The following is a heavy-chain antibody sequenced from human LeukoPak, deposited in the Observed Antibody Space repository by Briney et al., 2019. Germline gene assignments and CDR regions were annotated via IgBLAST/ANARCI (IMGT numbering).Heavy chain of an antibody. D-gene: IGHD5-24*01. CDR2: ISGSGGST. CDR1: GFTFSSYA. CDR3: AKDRDGSSSRGYFDY. Sequence: AGGSLRLSCAASGFTFSSYAMSWVRQAPGKGLEWVSVISGSGGSTYYADSVKGRFTISRDNSKNTLYLQMNSLRAEDTAVYYCAKDRDGSSSRGYFDYWGQGTLVTVSS. V-gene: IGHV3-23*01. J-gene: IGHJ4*02.